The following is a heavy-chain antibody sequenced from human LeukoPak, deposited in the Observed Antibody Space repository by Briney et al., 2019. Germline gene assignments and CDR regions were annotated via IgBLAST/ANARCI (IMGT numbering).Heavy chain of an antibody. Sequence: SVKVSCKASGGTFSRYAISRVRQAPGQGLEWMGGVIPIFGTANYAQKFQGRVTITADESTSTAYMELSSLRSEDTAVYYCARLLGYCSGGSCYSEHAFDIWGQGTMVTVSS. CDR1: GGTFSRYA. CDR3: ARLLGYCSGGSCYSEHAFDI. V-gene: IGHV1-69*13. J-gene: IGHJ3*02. CDR2: VIPIFGTA. D-gene: IGHD2-15*01.